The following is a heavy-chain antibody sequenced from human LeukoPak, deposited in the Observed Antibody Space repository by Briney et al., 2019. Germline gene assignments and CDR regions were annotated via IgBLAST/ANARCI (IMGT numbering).Heavy chain of an antibody. Sequence: ASVKVSCKTSGYSFTSYNINWVRQAPGQGLEWMGWISAYSGNTNYAQKLQGRVTMTPDTSTNTAYMDLRGLISDDTAVYYCARDRGIVGARPIFDNWGQGTLVTVSS. V-gene: IGHV1-18*01. J-gene: IGHJ4*02. CDR2: ISAYSGNT. D-gene: IGHD1-26*01. CDR1: GYSFTSYN. CDR3: ARDRGIVGARPIFDN.